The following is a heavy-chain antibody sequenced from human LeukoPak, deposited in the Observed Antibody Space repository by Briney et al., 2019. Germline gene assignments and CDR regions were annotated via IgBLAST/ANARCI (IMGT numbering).Heavy chain of an antibody. Sequence: SAKVSCKASGGTFSSYAISWVRQAPGQGLEWMGRIIPILGIANYAQKFQGRVTITADKSTSTAYMELSSLRSEDTAVYYCARVPGEDYYYYGMDVWGQGTTVTVSS. CDR1: GGTFSSYA. CDR2: IIPILGIA. CDR3: ARVPGEDYYYYGMDV. J-gene: IGHJ6*02. D-gene: IGHD7-27*01. V-gene: IGHV1-69*04.